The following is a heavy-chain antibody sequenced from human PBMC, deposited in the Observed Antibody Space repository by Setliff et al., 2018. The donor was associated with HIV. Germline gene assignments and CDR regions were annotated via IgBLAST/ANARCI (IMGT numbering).Heavy chain of an antibody. V-gene: IGHV4-4*09. CDR1: GGSISTSY. CDR2: IYISGTT. Sequence: SETLSLPCTVSGGSISTSYWNWIRQPPGKGLEWIAYIYISGTTNYNPSLKSRVTISLDTSRNQFSLKLGSVTAADTAMYYCAREHCSGGSCNGFDIWGQGTMVTVSS. J-gene: IGHJ3*02. CDR3: AREHCSGGSCNGFDI. D-gene: IGHD2-15*01.